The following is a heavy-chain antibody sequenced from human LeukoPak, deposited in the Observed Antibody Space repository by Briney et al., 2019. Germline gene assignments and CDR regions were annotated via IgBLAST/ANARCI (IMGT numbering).Heavy chain of an antibody. J-gene: IGHJ4*02. V-gene: IGHV4-59*01. CDR3: ARTPHSYGSSWSHFDY. CDR1: GGSISSYY. CDR2: IYYSGST. D-gene: IGHD6-13*01. Sequence: SETLSLTCTVSGGSISSYYWNWIRQSPGKGLEWIGYIYYSGSTNYNPSLKSRVTISVDTSKNQFSLKLSSVTAADTAVYYCARTPHSYGSSWSHFDYWGQGTLVTVSS.